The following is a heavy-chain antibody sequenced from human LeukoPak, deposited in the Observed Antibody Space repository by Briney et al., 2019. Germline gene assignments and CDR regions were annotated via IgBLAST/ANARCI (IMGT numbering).Heavy chain of an antibody. V-gene: IGHV3-21*01. CDR1: GFTFSSYS. CDR3: ARDEYYYDISGSPHYGMDV. J-gene: IGHJ6*02. CDR2: ISSSSSYI. Sequence: GGSLRLSCAASGFTFSSYSMNWVRQAPGKGLEWVSSISSSSSYIYYADSVKGRFTISRHNAKNSLYLQMNSLRAEDTAVYYCARDEYYYDISGSPHYGMDVWGQGTTVTVSS. D-gene: IGHD3-22*01.